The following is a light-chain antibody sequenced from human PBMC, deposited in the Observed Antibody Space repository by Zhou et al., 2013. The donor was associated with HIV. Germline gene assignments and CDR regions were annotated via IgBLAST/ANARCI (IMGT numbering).Light chain of an antibody. Sequence: DIQMTQSPSTLSASVGDRVTITCRASQSISSWLAWYQQKPGKAPKLLIYKASSLESGVPSRFSGSGSGTEFTLTISSLQPDDFATYYCQQYLSWPPTFGQGTKLESK. CDR2: KAS. V-gene: IGKV1-5*03. CDR1: QSISSW. CDR3: QQYLSWPPT. J-gene: IGKJ2*01.